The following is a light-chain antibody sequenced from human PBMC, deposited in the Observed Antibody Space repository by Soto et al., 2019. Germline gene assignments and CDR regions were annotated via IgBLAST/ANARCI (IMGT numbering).Light chain of an antibody. Sequence: QSVLPQPPSASGTPGQRVTISCSGSSSNIGSNTVNWYQQLPGTAPKLLIYSANHRPSGVPDRFSGSKSGTSASLAISGLQSEDEADYFCAAWDDSLNGWVFGGGTKLTVL. CDR1: SSNIGSNT. CDR3: AAWDDSLNGWV. CDR2: SAN. V-gene: IGLV1-44*01. J-gene: IGLJ3*02.